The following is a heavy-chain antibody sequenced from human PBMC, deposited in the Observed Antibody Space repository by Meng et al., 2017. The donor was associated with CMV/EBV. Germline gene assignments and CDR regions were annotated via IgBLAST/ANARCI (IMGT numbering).Heavy chain of an antibody. J-gene: IGHJ6*02. D-gene: IGHD3-22*01. V-gene: IGHV3-21*01. CDR1: GFPFSSYS. Sequence: GGSLRLSCAASGFPFSSYSMNWVRQAPGKGLEWVSSISSSSSYIYYADSVKGRFTISRDNAKNSLYLQMNSLRAEDTAVYYCARYPFGSHVYDSSGYGMDVWGQGTTVTVSS. CDR2: ISSSSSYI. CDR3: ARYPFGSHVYDSSGYGMDV.